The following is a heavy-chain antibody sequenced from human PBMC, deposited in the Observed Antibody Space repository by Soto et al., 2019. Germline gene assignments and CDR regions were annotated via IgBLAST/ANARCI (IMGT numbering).Heavy chain of an antibody. CDR3: ARRGYSNNYYYYYMDV. CDR2: IYYSGST. D-gene: IGHD4-4*01. V-gene: IGHV4-59*01. CDR1: GGSISSYY. J-gene: IGHJ6*03. Sequence: SETLSLTCTVSGGSISSYYWSWIRQPPGKVLEWIGYIYYSGSTNYNPSLKSRVTISVDTSKNQFSLKLSSVTAADTAVYYCARRGYSNNYYYYYMDVWGKGTTVTVSS.